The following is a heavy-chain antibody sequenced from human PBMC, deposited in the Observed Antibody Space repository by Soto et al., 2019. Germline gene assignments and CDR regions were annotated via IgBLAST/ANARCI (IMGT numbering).Heavy chain of an antibody. CDR2: IYHSGST. Sequence: QLQLQESGSGLVKPSQTLSLTCAVSSGSISSGGYSWSWIRQPPGKGLEWIGYIYHSGSTYYNPSLKSRVTISVDRSKNQFSLKLSSVTAADSAVYYCAGVRGPYCGGECYPPTPNWFDPWGQGTLVTVSS. D-gene: IGHD2-21*01. V-gene: IGHV4-30-2*01. CDR1: SGSISSGGYS. J-gene: IGHJ5*02. CDR3: AGVRGPYCGGECYPPTPNWFDP.